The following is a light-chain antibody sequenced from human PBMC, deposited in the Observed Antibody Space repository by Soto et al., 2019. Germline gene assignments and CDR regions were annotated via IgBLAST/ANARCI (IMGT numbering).Light chain of an antibody. Sequence: EIVMTQTPATLSVSPGERATLSCRASQSVSSNLAWYQHKPGQAASLLIHGASTRATGIPARFSGSGSGTEFTLTISGLQSEDFAVYYCQQYNKWPLTFGGGTKVEIK. V-gene: IGKV3-15*01. CDR3: QQYNKWPLT. J-gene: IGKJ4*01. CDR1: QSVSSN. CDR2: GAS.